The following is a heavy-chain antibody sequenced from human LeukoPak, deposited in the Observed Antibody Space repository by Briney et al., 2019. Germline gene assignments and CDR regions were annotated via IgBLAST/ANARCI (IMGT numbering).Heavy chain of an antibody. Sequence: SETLSLTCAVYGGSFSGYYWSWIRQPPGKGLEWIGEINHSGSTNYNPSLKSRVTISVDTSKNQFSLKLSSVTAADTAVYHCARGPYCSGASCYSPTSIDYWGQGTLVTVSS. CDR3: ARGPYCSGASCYSPTSIDY. J-gene: IGHJ4*02. V-gene: IGHV4-34*01. CDR2: INHSGST. D-gene: IGHD2-15*01. CDR1: GGSFSGYY.